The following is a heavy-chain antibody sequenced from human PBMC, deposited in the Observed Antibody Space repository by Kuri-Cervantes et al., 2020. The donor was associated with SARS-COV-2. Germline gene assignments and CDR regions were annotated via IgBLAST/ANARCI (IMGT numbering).Heavy chain of an antibody. J-gene: IGHJ3*02. V-gene: IGHV3-74*01. CDR1: GFTFSSYW. D-gene: IGHD3-3*01. CDR2: INSDGSST. Sequence: GESLKISCAASGFTFSSYWMHWVRQAPGKGLVWVSRINSDGSSTSYADSVKGRFTISRDNAKNTLYLQMNSLRAEDTAVYYCAKDPNPSGYYNYAFDIWGQGTMVTVSS. CDR3: AKDPNPSGYYNYAFDI.